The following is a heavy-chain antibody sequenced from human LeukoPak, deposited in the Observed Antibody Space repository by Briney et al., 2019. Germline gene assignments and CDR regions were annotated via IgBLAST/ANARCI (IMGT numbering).Heavy chain of an antibody. CDR3: ARVRDNLRYFDWSSVYFFDY. CDR2: INHSGST. D-gene: IGHD3-9*01. V-gene: IGHV4-34*01. CDR1: GGSFSGYY. J-gene: IGHJ4*02. Sequence: SETLSLTCAVYGGSFSGYYWSWIRQPPGNGLEWIGEINHSGSTNYNPSLKSRVTISVDTSKNQFSLKLSSVTAADTAVYYCARVRDNLRYFDWSSVYFFDYWGQGTLVTVSS.